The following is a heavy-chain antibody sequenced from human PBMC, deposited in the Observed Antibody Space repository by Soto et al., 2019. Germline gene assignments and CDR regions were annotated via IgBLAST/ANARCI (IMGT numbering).Heavy chain of an antibody. V-gene: IGHV4-59*01. CDR3: GAGDYLTGFSYREIKWFDP. CDR2: IHYTGNT. CDR1: SGSISSYY. Sequence: SETLSLTGTVSSGSISSYYWSCIRQPPGKGLEWIGYIHYTGNTNSNPSLKGRVTLSIDPSWNQFSLKLRSVTAADTAVYYCGAGDYLTGFSYREIKWFDPWGQGTLVTVSS. J-gene: IGHJ5*02. D-gene: IGHD3-9*01.